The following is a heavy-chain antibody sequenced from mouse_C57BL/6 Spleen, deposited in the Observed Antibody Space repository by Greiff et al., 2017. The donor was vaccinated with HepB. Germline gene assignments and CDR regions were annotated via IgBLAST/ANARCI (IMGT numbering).Heavy chain of an antibody. D-gene: IGHD1-1*01. J-gene: IGHJ4*01. CDR1: GYTFTSYW. Sequence: QVHVKQPGAELVRPGTSVKLSCKASGYTFTSYWMHWVKQRPGQGLEWIGVIDPSDSYTNYNQKFKGKATLTVDTSSSTAYMQLSSLTSEDSAVYYCARDRSRPYAMDYWGQGTSVTVSS. CDR2: IDPSDSYT. V-gene: IGHV1-59*01. CDR3: ARDRSRPYAMDY.